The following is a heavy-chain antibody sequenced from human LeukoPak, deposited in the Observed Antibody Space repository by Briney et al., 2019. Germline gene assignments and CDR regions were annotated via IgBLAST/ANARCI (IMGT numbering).Heavy chain of an antibody. Sequence: SQTLSLTCAVSGGSISSGGYSWSWIRQPPGKGLEWIGEINHSGSTNYNPSLKSRVTISVDTSKNQFSLKLSSVTAADTAVYYCARQGGSSARDYWGQGTLVTVSS. CDR3: ARQGGSSARDY. J-gene: IGHJ4*02. V-gene: IGHV4-30-2*01. CDR1: GGSISSGGYS. CDR2: INHSGST. D-gene: IGHD1-26*01.